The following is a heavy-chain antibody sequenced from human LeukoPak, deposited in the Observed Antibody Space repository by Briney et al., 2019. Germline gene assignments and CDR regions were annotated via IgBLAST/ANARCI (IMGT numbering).Heavy chain of an antibody. D-gene: IGHD5-12*01. CDR1: GGSISSGGYY. CDR3: ARAESTWITNYFDY. Sequence: PSESLSLTCTVSGGSISSGGYYWSWIRQHPGKGLEWIGYIYYSGNTYYNPSLKSRVTISVDTSKNQFSLKLSSVTAADTAVYYCARAESTWITNYFDYWGQGTLVTVSS. V-gene: IGHV4-31*03. J-gene: IGHJ4*02. CDR2: IYYSGNT.